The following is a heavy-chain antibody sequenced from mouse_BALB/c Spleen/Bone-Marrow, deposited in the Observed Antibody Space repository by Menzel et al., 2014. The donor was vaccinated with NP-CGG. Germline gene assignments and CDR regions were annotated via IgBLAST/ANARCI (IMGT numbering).Heavy chain of an antibody. D-gene: IGHD2-1*01. J-gene: IGHJ4*01. CDR2: IAPGSGST. CDR3: ARFPIYYGNYGAMDY. Sequence: DLVKPGASVKLSCKASGYTFTSYWINWIKQRPGQGLEWIGRIAPGSGSTYYNEMFKGKATLTVDTSSSTAYIQLSSLSSEDSPVYFCARFPIYYGNYGAMDYWGQGTSVTVSS. CDR1: GYTFTSYW. V-gene: IGHV1S41*01.